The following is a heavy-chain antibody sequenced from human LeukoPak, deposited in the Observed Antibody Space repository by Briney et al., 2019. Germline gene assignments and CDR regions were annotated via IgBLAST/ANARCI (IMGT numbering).Heavy chain of an antibody. V-gene: IGHV3-23*01. J-gene: IGHJ4*02. Sequence: GGSLRLSCAASGFTFSSYAMSWVRQAPGKGLEWVSTISGSGGSTYYADSVKGRFTISRDNSKNTLYLQMNSLRGEDTAVYYCAKDLDSSGYRSGYYYDYWGQGTLVTVSS. CDR2: ISGSGGST. CDR3: AKDLDSSGYRSGYYYDY. CDR1: GFTFSSYA. D-gene: IGHD3-22*01.